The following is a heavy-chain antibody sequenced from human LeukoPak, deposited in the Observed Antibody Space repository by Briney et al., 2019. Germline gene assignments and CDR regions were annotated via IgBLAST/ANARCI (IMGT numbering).Heavy chain of an antibody. D-gene: IGHD2-2*01. V-gene: IGHV3-23*01. CDR2: ISGSGAGT. CDR1: GFTFSSSA. CDR3: AKDVCSSTSCFYKNLDY. Sequence: GGSLRLSCAASGFTFSSSAMSWVRQAPGKGLEWVSGISGSGAGTYYADSVKGRFTISRDNSKNTLYLQMNSLRVEDTAVYYCAKDVCSSTSCFYKNLDYWGQGTLVTVSS. J-gene: IGHJ4*02.